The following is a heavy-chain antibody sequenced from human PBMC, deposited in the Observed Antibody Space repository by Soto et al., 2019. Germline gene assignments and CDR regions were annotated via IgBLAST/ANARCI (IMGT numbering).Heavy chain of an antibody. Sequence: QVQLLQSGAEVKKPGASLRVSCKASGYTFSGYYIHCVRQARGQGLEWMGCINPDSGATKYAPNFRGRVTMTRDTSITTAYMELSSLRSGDTAMYYCARVRGEVGSGRYYDQWGRGTLITVT. CDR1: GYTFSGYY. CDR3: ARVRGEVGSGRYYDQ. J-gene: IGHJ4*02. V-gene: IGHV1-2*02. CDR2: INPDSGAT. D-gene: IGHD6-19*01.